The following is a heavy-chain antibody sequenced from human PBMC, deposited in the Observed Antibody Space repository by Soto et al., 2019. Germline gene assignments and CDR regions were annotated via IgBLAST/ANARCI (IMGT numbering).Heavy chain of an antibody. CDR1: GGSIRSGGYS. CDR3: ARGVAGYCSGGSCYGGGWFDP. D-gene: IGHD2-15*01. J-gene: IGHJ5*02. Sequence: QLQLQESGSGLVKPSQTLSLTCAVSGGSIRSGGYSWSWIRQPPGKGLEWIGYIYHSGSTYYNPSLKSRVTISVDRSKNQFSLKLSSVTAADTAVYYCARGVAGYCSGGSCYGGGWFDPWGQGTLVTVSS. CDR2: IYHSGST. V-gene: IGHV4-30-2*01.